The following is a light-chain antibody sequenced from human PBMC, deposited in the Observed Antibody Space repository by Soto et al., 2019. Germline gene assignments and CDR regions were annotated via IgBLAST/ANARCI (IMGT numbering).Light chain of an antibody. CDR2: AAS. CDR3: QQYGRSSWT. V-gene: IGKV3-20*01. CDR1: QSISSSY. J-gene: IGKJ1*01. Sequence: EIVFTQSPATLSLSPGERATLSCRASQSISSSYLAWSQQKRGQAPRLLMYAASKRATGIPDRFSGSGSGTDFTLTISRLDPEDFAVYYCQQYGRSSWTFGQGTKVDI.